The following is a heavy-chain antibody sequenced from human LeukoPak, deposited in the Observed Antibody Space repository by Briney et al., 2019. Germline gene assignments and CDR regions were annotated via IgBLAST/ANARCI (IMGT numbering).Heavy chain of an antibody. D-gene: IGHD6-13*01. CDR2: INHSGST. Sequence: SETLSLTCAVYGGSFSGYYWSWIRQPPGKGLEWIGEINHSGSTNYNPSLKSRVTISVDTSKNQFSLKLSSVTAADTAVYYCARGGWFGIAAAGTITIYYYYYMDVWGKGTTVTISS. J-gene: IGHJ6*03. V-gene: IGHV4-34*01. CDR1: GGSFSGYY. CDR3: ARGGWFGIAAAGTITIYYYYYMDV.